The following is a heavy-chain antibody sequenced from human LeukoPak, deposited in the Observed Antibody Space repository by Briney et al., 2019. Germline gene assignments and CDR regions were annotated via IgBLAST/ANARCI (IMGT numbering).Heavy chain of an antibody. CDR2: IKQDGSEE. CDR3: ACVTPDY. J-gene: IGHJ4*02. D-gene: IGHD5/OR15-5a*01. V-gene: IGHV3-7*01. Sequence: GVSLRLSCAASGFTFSSYWMSWVRQAPGKGLEWVANIKQDGSEEYYLDSVKGRFTISRDNAKNSVYLQMNSLRVEDTAVYYCACVTPDYWGQGTLVTVSS. CDR1: GFTFSSYW.